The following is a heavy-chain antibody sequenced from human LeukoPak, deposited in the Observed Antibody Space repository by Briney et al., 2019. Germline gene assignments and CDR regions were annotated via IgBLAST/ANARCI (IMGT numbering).Heavy chain of an antibody. CDR3: ARGCGEQLVPQWEYYFDY. CDR1: GGSFSGYY. V-gene: IGHV4-34*01. D-gene: IGHD6-13*01. Sequence: SETLSLTCAVYGGSFSGYYWSWIRQPPGKGLEWIGEINHSGSTNYNPSLKSRVTISVDTSKNQFSLKLSSVTAAATAVYYCARGCGEQLVPQWEYYFDYWGQGTLVTVSS. CDR2: INHSGST. J-gene: IGHJ4*02.